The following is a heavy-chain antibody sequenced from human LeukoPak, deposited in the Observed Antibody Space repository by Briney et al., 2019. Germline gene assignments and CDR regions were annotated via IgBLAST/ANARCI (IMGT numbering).Heavy chain of an antibody. Sequence: SETLFLTCTVSGGSFSSSSYYWGWIRQPPGKGLEWIGSIYYSGSTYYNPSLKSRVTISVDKSKNQFSLNLSSVTAADTAVYYCTRRAGTDSNGAFDIWGQGTVVTVSS. V-gene: IGHV4-39*07. CDR3: TRRAGTDSNGAFDI. CDR1: GGSFSSSSYY. D-gene: IGHD6-19*01. CDR2: IYYSGST. J-gene: IGHJ3*02.